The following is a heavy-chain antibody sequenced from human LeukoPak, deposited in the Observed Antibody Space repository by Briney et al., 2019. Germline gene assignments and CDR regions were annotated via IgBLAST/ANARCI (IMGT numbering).Heavy chain of an antibody. CDR1: GFTFSGVW. V-gene: IGHV3-15*01. D-gene: IGHD2-2*01. CDR2: VKSKTDGGTT. CDR3: TTYYQYARSSSIGGFDY. Sequence: GGSLRLSSAPPGFTFSGVWISWVCQAPGQGLEWVGRVKSKTDGGTTDYAAPVKGRFTISRDDSKNTLYLQLSSLKTEDTAVYYCTTYYQYARSSSIGGFDYWGQGAQVIVSS. J-gene: IGHJ4*02.